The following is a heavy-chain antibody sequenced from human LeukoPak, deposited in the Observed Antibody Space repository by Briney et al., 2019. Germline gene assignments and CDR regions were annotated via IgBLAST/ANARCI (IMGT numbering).Heavy chain of an antibody. CDR1: GYSFTSYW. D-gene: IGHD2-2*02. Sequence: GESLKISCKGSGYSFTSYWIGWVRQMPGKGLEWMGIIYPGDSDTRYSPSFQGQVTISADKSISTASLQWTSLKASDTAMYYCARGYCSSTSCYTGIDYWGQGTLVTVSS. CDR2: IYPGDSDT. CDR3: ARGYCSSTSCYTGIDY. V-gene: IGHV5-51*01. J-gene: IGHJ4*02.